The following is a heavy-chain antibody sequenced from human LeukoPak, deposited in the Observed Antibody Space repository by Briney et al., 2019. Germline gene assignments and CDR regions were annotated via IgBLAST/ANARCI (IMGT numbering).Heavy chain of an antibody. CDR1: GFTFSSYG. CDR3: ARDTPTGTTEYYYYGMDV. V-gene: IGHV3-30*03. CDR2: ISYAGSNK. Sequence: GGSLRLSCAASGFTFSSYGMHWVRQAPGKGLEWVAVISYAGSNKYYADSVKGRFTISRDNSKNTLYLQMNSLRAEDTAVYYCARDTPTGTTEYYYYGMDVWGQGTTVTVSS. D-gene: IGHD1-7*01. J-gene: IGHJ6*02.